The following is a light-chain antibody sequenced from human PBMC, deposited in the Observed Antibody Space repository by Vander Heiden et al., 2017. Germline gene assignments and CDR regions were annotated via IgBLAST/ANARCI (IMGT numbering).Light chain of an antibody. J-gene: IGKJ4*01. Sequence: EIVLTQSPGTLSLSPGERVTLSCRASQSVSSNSLDWYQQKPGQAPRLLIYGASSRATGIPDRFSGSGSGTDFTLTISGLEPEDFAVFYCHQYGSSPLTFGGGTKVEIK. CDR2: GAS. V-gene: IGKV3-20*01. CDR1: QSVSSNS. CDR3: HQYGSSPLT.